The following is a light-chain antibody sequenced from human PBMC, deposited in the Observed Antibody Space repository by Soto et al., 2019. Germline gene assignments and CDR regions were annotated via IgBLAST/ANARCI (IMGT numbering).Light chain of an antibody. Sequence: QSALTQPASVSGSPGQSITISCTGTSSDVGSYNLVSWYQQHPGKAPKVMIYEVTKRPSGVSSRFSGSESGNTASLTISGLQAEDEADYYCFSYAGSSTYWVFGGGTKLTVL. CDR3: FSYAGSSTYWV. J-gene: IGLJ3*02. CDR1: SSDVGSYNL. V-gene: IGLV2-23*02. CDR2: EVT.